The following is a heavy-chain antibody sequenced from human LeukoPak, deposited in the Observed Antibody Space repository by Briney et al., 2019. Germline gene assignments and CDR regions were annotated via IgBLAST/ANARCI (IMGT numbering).Heavy chain of an antibody. CDR1: GGSISSGGYY. J-gene: IGHJ4*02. D-gene: IGHD3-10*01. Sequence: SETLSLNCTVSGGSISSGGYYWSWIRQHPGKGLEWIGYIYYSGSTYYNPSLKSRVTISVDTSKNQFSLKLSSVTAADTAVYYCARSGGVPFDYWGQGTLVTVSS. V-gene: IGHV4-31*03. CDR2: IYYSGST. CDR3: ARSGGVPFDY.